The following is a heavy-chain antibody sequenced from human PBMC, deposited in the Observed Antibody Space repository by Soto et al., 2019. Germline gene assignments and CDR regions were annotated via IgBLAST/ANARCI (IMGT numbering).Heavy chain of an antibody. CDR3: AKTLTFPRIAVAPIYYYYGMDV. V-gene: IGHV3-23*01. J-gene: IGHJ6*02. Sequence: PGGSLRLSCAASGFTFSSYAMSWVRQAPGKGLEWVSAISGSGGSTYYADSVKGRFTISRDNSKNTLYLQMNSLRAEDTAVYYCAKTLTFPRIAVAPIYYYYGMDVWGQGTTVTVSS. CDR1: GFTFSSYA. CDR2: ISGSGGST. D-gene: IGHD6-19*01.